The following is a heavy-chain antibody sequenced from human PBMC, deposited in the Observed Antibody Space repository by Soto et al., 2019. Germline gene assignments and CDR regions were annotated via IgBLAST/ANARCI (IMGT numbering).Heavy chain of an antibody. V-gene: IGHV1-69*18. CDR3: ARLGQGFFDY. Sequence: QVQLVQSGAEVKKPGSSVKVSCKASGGTFSSYAISWVRQAPGQGIEWMGSIIPAVGTADYAQKFQGRVTITADESARTAYMEVSSLTTEDTAVYYCARLGQGFFDYWGPGTLVTVSS. J-gene: IGHJ4*02. D-gene: IGHD7-27*01. CDR1: GGTFSSYA. CDR2: IIPAVGTA.